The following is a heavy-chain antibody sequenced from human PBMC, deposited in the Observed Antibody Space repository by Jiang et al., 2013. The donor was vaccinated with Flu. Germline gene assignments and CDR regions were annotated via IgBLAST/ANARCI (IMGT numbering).Heavy chain of an antibody. CDR1: GDSVSSDTAA. Sequence: SLTCAISGDSVSSDTAAWNWIRQSPSRGLEWLGRTYYRSKWYDDYVGSVKSRITVNPDTSKNQFSLHLNSVTPEDTAVYYCAREVAGTGAFDFWGQGTMVTVSS. V-gene: IGHV6-1*01. D-gene: IGHD6-19*01. J-gene: IGHJ3*01. CDR3: AREVAGTGAFDF. CDR2: TYYRSKWYD.